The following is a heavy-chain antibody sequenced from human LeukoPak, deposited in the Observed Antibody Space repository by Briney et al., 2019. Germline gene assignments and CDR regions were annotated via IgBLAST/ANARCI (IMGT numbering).Heavy chain of an antibody. CDR2: ISGSGGST. D-gene: IGHD3-3*01. CDR3: AKDHGIFGVVPRGYFDY. CDR1: GFTFSSYA. J-gene: IGHJ4*02. Sequence: PGGSLRLSCAASGFTFSSYAMNWVRQAPGKGLEWVSAISGSGGSTYYADSVKGRFTISRDNSKNTLYLQMNSLRAEDTAVYYCAKDHGIFGVVPRGYFDYWGQGTLVTVSS. V-gene: IGHV3-23*01.